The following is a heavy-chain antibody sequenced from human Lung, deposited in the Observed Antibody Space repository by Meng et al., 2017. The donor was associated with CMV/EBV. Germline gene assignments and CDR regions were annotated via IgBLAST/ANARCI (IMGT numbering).Heavy chain of an antibody. CDR1: FTFTPFV. Sequence: FTFTPFVMNWVRQAPGKGLEWVSVISVGGDSTYYADSVKSQFTVSRGNSENTLYLQMNSLRAEDTAVYFCAKDRYSRVYGYYFYYFDYWGQGALVTVSS. J-gene: IGHJ4*02. D-gene: IGHD4-17*01. CDR3: AKDRYSRVYGYYFYYFDY. V-gene: IGHV3-23*01. CDR2: ISVGGDST.